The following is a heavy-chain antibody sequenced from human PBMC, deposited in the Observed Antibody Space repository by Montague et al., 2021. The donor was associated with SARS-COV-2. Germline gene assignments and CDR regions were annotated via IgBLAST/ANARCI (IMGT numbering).Heavy chain of an antibody. CDR1: GFSLGTSGMR. CDR2: IDWDDDK. Sequence: PALVKPTQTLTLTCTFSGFSLGTSGMRASWIRQPPGKVLEWLARIDWDDDKFYSTSLKTRLTISKDTSKNQVVLTMTNMDPVDTATYYCARSYYDILTAYYTPFDYWGQGTLVTVSS. CDR3: ARSYYDILTAYYTPFDY. D-gene: IGHD3-9*01. V-gene: IGHV2-70*04. J-gene: IGHJ4*02.